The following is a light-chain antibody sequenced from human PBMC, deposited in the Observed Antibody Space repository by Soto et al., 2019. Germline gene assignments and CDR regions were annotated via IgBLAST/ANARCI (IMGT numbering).Light chain of an antibody. J-gene: IGKJ1*01. CDR2: KAS. CDR1: QSIGSW. V-gene: IGKV1-5*03. CDR3: HQYGSYSPWT. Sequence: DIQMTQSPSTLSASVGDRVTITCRASQSIGSWLAWYQQKPGKAPKLLIYKASSLGSGVPSRFSGSGSGTEFTLTISSLQPDDFASYYCHQYGSYSPWTFGQGTKVEIK.